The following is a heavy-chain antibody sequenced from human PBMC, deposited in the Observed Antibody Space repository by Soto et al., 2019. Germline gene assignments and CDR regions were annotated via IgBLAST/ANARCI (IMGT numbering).Heavy chain of an antibody. J-gene: IGHJ5*02. D-gene: IGHD6-6*01. CDR1: GGSFSGYY. Sequence: SETLSLTCAVYGGSFSGYYWSWIRQPPGKGLEWIGEINHSGSTNYNPSLKSRVTISVDTSKNQFSLKLSSVTAADTAVYYCARSLSGFEYSSSSADLFWWFDPWGQGTLVTVSS. CDR3: ARSLSGFEYSSSSADLFWWFDP. V-gene: IGHV4-34*01. CDR2: INHSGST.